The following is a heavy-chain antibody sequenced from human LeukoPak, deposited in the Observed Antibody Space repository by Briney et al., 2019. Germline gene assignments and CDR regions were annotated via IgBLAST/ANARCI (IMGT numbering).Heavy chain of an antibody. CDR3: ARDNSYGMEV. V-gene: IGHV3-74*01. D-gene: IGHD4-23*01. CDR1: GFTLSGYW. CDR2: ITGDGSST. Sequence: PGGSLRLSCAASGFTLSGYWIHWVRQAPGKGLVWVSRITGDGSSTTYTDSVKGRFTISRDNAKNMVYLQMNSLRADDTALYYCARDNSYGMEVWGQGTTVTVSS. J-gene: IGHJ6*02.